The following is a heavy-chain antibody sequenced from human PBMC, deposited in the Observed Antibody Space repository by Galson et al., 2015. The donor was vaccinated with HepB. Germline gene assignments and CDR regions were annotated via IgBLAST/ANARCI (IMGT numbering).Heavy chain of an antibody. CDR3: ARVGVISFGGPFVVPYFFDY. D-gene: IGHD3-16*01. Sequence: ETLSLTCTVSGESFSTYSWTWIRQFPGMGLEWIGEINHSGRTNYKPSLKSRVTISLDTSKNQLSLRLTSVTAADTAVYYCARVGVISFGGPFVVPYFFDYWSQGTLVTVSS. CDR2: INHSGRT. V-gene: IGHV4-34*01. J-gene: IGHJ4*02. CDR1: GESFSTYS.